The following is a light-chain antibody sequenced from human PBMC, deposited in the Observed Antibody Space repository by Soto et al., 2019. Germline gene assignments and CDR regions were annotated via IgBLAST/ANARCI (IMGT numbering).Light chain of an antibody. Sequence: QSALTQPASVSGSPGQSITISCTGTSRDIGGYNYVSWYQHHPGKAPKVMIYEVTNRPSGVSNRFSGSRSGNTASLTISGLQAEDEADYYCSSYAGSSTHYVFGTGTKVTVL. CDR1: SRDIGGYNY. V-gene: IGLV2-14*01. CDR3: SSYAGSSTHYV. J-gene: IGLJ1*01. CDR2: EVT.